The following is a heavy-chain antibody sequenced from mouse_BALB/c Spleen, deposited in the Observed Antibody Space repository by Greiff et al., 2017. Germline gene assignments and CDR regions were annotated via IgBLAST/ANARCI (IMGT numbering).Heavy chain of an antibody. J-gene: IGHJ4*01. D-gene: IGHD3-1*01. CDR3: ARGGGYDYDAMDY. V-gene: IGHV14-3*02. CDR1: GFNIKDTY. CDR2: IDPANGNT. Sequence: DVQLQESGAELVKPGASVKLSCTASGFNIKDTYMHWVKQRPEQGLEWIGRIDPANGNTKYDPKFQGKATITADTSSNTAYLQLSSLTSEDTAVYYCARGGGYDYDAMDYWGQGTSVTVSS.